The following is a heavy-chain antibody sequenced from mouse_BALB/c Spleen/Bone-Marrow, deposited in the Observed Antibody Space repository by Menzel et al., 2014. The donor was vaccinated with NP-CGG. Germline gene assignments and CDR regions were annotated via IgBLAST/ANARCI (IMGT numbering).Heavy chain of an antibody. D-gene: IGHD2-2*01. Sequence: VQLKESGAELVKPGASVKSSCTASGFNIEDTYVHWVKQRPEQGLEWIGRIDPANGNTKYDPKFQGKATVTSDTSSNTAYLHLNSLTSEDTAVYYCAEGYDSWFAYWGQGTLVTVSA. CDR2: IDPANGNT. V-gene: IGHV14-3*02. J-gene: IGHJ3*01. CDR3: AEGYDSWFAY. CDR1: GFNIEDTY.